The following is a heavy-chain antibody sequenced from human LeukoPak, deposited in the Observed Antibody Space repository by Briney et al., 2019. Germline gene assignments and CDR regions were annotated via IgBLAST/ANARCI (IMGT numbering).Heavy chain of an antibody. V-gene: IGHV4-39*01. D-gene: IGHD3-3*02. CDR3: ASRISSPNYYYYMDV. CDR1: GGSISSSSYY. Sequence: SETLSLTCTVSGGSISSSSYYWGWIRQPPGKGLEWIGSIYYSGSTYYNPSLKSRVTISVDTSKNQFSLKLSSVTAADTAVYYCASRISSPNYYYYMDVWGKGTTVTVSS. J-gene: IGHJ6*03. CDR2: IYYSGST.